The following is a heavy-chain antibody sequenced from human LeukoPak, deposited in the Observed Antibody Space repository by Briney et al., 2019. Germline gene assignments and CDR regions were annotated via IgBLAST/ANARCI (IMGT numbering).Heavy chain of an antibody. J-gene: IGHJ4*02. CDR3: ARDSTVTTGIDY. CDR1: GYTFTVHY. CDR2: INPNSGAT. V-gene: IGHV1-2*06. Sequence: ASVKVSCKASGYTFTVHYLHWVRQAPGQGLEWMGRINPNSGATNYAQKFQGRVTITRDTSISTAYMELSRLRSDDTAVYYCARDSTVTTGIDYWGQGTLVTVSS. D-gene: IGHD4-17*01.